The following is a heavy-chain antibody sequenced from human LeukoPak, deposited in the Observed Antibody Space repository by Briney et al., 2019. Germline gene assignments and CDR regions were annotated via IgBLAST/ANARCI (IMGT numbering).Heavy chain of an antibody. CDR3: AMSSPYAIVSSGALALYYAMGF. J-gene: IGHJ6*03. V-gene: IGHV5-51*01. Sequence: GESLKISCKGSGYSFTSYWIGWVRQMPGKGLEWMGIIYPGDSDTRYSPSFQGQVTISADKSIGTAYLQWSSLKASDTAMYYCAMSSPYAIVSSGALALYYAMGFLVKGTTVTDSS. CDR1: GYSFTSYW. CDR2: IYPGDSDT. D-gene: IGHD2-8*01.